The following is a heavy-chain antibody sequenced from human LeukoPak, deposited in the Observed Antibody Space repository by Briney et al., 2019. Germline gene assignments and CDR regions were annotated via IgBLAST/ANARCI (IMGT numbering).Heavy chain of an antibody. V-gene: IGHV3-23*01. CDR1: GFTFSSYA. CDR3: AKGSHGYSSSSADY. Sequence: GGSLRLSCAASGFTFSSYAMSWVRQAPGKGLEWVSGSGSGGSTYYADSVKGRFTISRDNSKNTLYLQMNTLRAEDTAVYSCAKGSHGYSSSSADYWGQGTLVTVSS. D-gene: IGHD6-6*01. CDR2: SGSGGST. J-gene: IGHJ4*02.